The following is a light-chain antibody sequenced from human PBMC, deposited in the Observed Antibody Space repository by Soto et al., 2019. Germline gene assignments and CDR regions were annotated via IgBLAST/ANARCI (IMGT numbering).Light chain of an antibody. J-gene: IGKJ4*01. CDR2: GAS. CDR1: QSVSSN. CDR3: QQRSNWPLT. Sequence: DIVMTRSPATLSVSPGERATLSCRASQSVSSNLAWYQQKPGQAPRLLIYGASSRATGIPARFSGSGSGTDFTLTISSLEPEDFAVYYCQQRSNWPLTFGGGTKVDNK. V-gene: IGKV3-11*01.